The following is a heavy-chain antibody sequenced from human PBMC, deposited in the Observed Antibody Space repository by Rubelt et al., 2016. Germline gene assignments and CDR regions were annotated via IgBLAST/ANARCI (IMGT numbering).Heavy chain of an antibody. CDR3: ARDIYSGSYYGY. V-gene: IGHV1-3*01. Sequence: QVQLVQSGAEVKKPGASVTVSCKASGYTFTSYAMHWVRQAPGQRLEWMGWINAGNGNTKYSQKFQGRGTITRDTPASTAYMELSSLRSEDTAVYYCARDIYSGSYYGYWGQGTLVTVSS. D-gene: IGHD1-26*01. J-gene: IGHJ4*02. CDR1: GYTFTSYA. CDR2: INAGNGNT.